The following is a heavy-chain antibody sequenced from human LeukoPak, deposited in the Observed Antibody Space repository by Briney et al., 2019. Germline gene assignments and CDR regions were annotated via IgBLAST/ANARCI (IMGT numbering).Heavy chain of an antibody. CDR1: GFTFSSYA. Sequence: GGSLRLSCAASGFTFSSYAMSWVRQAPGKGLEWVSAIRGSGGSTYYADSVKRRFTISRDNSKNTLYLQMNSLRAEDTAVYYCAKGVGGYSYGNDAFDIWGQGTMVTVSS. J-gene: IGHJ3*02. CDR3: AKGVGGYSYGNDAFDI. V-gene: IGHV3-23*01. D-gene: IGHD5-18*01. CDR2: IRGSGGST.